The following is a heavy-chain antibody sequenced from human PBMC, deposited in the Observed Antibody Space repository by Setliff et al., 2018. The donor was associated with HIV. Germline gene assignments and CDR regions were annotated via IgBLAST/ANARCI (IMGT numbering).Heavy chain of an antibody. CDR2: LSPSGST. V-gene: IGHV4-34*01. D-gene: IGHD5-12*01. Sequence: SETLSLTCTVYGGSFSNYYTNWIRQPPGKGLEWIGELSPSGSTNYNPSLKSRVTISIDKSKNQFSLKLSSVTAADTAVYYCASSSSDYDSGYYYGMDVWGQGTTVTVSS. CDR3: ASSSSDYDSGYYYGMDV. CDR1: GGSFSNYY. J-gene: IGHJ6*02.